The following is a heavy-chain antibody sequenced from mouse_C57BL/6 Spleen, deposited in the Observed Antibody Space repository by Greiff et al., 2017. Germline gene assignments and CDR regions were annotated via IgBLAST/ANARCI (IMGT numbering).Heavy chain of an antibody. D-gene: IGHD1-1*01. V-gene: IGHV3-8*01. CDR3: ARGYYYGSSTSDYAMDY. CDR1: GYSITSDY. CDR2: ISYSGST. J-gene: IGHJ4*01. Sequence: DVKLQESGPGLAKPSQTLSLTCSVTGYSITSDYWNWLRKFPGNKLEYMGYISYSGSTYYNPSLKSRISITRDTSKNQYYLQLNSVTTDDTATYYCARGYYYGSSTSDYAMDYWGQGTSVTVSS.